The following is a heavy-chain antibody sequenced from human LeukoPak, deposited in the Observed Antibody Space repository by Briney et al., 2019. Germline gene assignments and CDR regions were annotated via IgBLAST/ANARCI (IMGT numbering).Heavy chain of an antibody. CDR2: ISSSSSYI. CDR3: AREVMGATAFDY. D-gene: IGHD1-26*01. CDR1: GFTLSRYS. V-gene: IGHV3-21*01. J-gene: IGHJ4*02. Sequence: GGSLRLSCAASGFTLSRYSMNWVRQAPGKGLEWVSSISSSSSYIYYADSVKGRFTISRDNAKNSLYLQMNSLRAEDTAVYYCAREVMGATAFDYRGQGTLVTVSS.